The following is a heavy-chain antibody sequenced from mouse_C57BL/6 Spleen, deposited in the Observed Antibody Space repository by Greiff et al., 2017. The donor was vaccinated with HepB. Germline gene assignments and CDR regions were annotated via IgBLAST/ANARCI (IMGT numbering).Heavy chain of an antibody. CDR3: ATYYGSNLYYAMDY. CDR2: INPYNGDT. J-gene: IGHJ4*01. D-gene: IGHD1-1*01. V-gene: IGHV1-20*01. Sequence: EVQVVESGPELVKPGDSVKISCKASGYSFTGYFMNWVMQSHGKSLEWIGRINPYNGDTFYNQKFKGKATLTVDKSSSTAHMELRSLTSEDSAVYYCATYYGSNLYYAMDYWGQGTSVTVSS. CDR1: GYSFTGYF.